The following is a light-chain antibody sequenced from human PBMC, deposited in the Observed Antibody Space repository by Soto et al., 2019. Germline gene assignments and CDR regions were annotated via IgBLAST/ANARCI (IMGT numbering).Light chain of an antibody. J-gene: IGKJ2*01. Sequence: DIQMTQSPSTLSASIGDRVTITCRASQTINGRLAWYQQKPGQAPKLLIYKASSLQSGVPSRFSGSGSVTEFTLTISSLQPDDFATYYCQRYNDLYTFGQGTKLEI. CDR2: KAS. CDR3: QRYNDLYT. V-gene: IGKV1-5*03. CDR1: QTINGR.